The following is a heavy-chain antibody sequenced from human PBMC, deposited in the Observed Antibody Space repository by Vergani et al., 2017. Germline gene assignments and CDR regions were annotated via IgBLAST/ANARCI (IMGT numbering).Heavy chain of an antibody. D-gene: IGHD3-10*01. CDR1: GGSFSGYY. V-gene: IGHV4-34*01. Sequence: QVQLQQWGAGLLKPSETLSLTCAVYGGSFSGYYWSWIRQPPGKGLEWIGEINHSGSTNYNPSLKSRVTISVDTSKNQFSLKLSSVTAADTAVYYCARDYYGSAEFDYWGQGTLVTVSS. J-gene: IGHJ4*02. CDR3: ARDYYGSAEFDY. CDR2: INHSGST.